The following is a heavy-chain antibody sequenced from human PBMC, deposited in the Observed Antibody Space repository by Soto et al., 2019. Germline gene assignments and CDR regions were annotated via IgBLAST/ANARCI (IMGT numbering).Heavy chain of an antibody. D-gene: IGHD3-3*01. V-gene: IGHV4-34*01. J-gene: IGHJ4*02. CDR2: INHSGST. Sequence: PSETLSLTCAVYGGSFSGYYWSWIRQPPGKGLEWIGEINHSGSTNYNPSLKSRVTISVDTSKNQFSLKLSSVTAADTAVYYCARALLRTYYDFWSGYPLGYWGQGTLVTV. CDR3: ARALLRTYYDFWSGYPLGY. CDR1: GGSFSGYY.